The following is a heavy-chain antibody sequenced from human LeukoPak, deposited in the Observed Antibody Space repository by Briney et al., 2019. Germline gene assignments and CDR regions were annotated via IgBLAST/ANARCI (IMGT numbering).Heavy chain of an antibody. CDR2: ISGSGHRT. CDR3: AKDGSSGLLDY. D-gene: IGHD6-19*01. J-gene: IGHJ4*02. CDR1: GFTFSNAW. Sequence: GGSLRLSCAASGFTFSNAWMSWVRQAPGKGLEWVSGISGSGHRTFYADSVKGRFTISRDNSKNTLYLQMNSLRAEDTAVYYCAKDGSSGLLDYWGQGTLVTVSS. V-gene: IGHV3-23*01.